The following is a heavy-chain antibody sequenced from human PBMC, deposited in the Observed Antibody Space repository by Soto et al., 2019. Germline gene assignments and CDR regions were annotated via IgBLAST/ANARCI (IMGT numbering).Heavy chain of an antibody. Sequence: GGSLRLSCAASGFTFSSYSMNWVRQAPGKGLGWVSYISSSSSTIYYADSVKGRFTISRDNAKNSLYLQMNSLRDEDTAVYYCARDSLKDNSSWYWGYYYYYGMDVWGQGPTVTVSS. CDR2: ISSSSSTI. CDR3: ARDSLKDNSSWYWGYYYYYGMDV. V-gene: IGHV3-48*02. J-gene: IGHJ6*02. CDR1: GFTFSSYS. D-gene: IGHD6-13*01.